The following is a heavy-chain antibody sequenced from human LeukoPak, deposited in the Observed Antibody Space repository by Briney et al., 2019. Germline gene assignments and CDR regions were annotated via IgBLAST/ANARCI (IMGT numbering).Heavy chain of an antibody. V-gene: IGHV6-1*01. CDR2: TYYRSKWYN. J-gene: IGHJ3*02. Sequence: SQTLSLTCAISGDSVSSNSAAWNWIRQAPSRGLEWLGRTYYRSKWYNDYAVSVKSRITINPDTSKNQFSLQLNSVTPEDTAVYYCAREKYSGSKQTDAFDIWGQGTMVTVSS. CDR1: GDSVSSNSAA. D-gene: IGHD5-12*01. CDR3: AREKYSGSKQTDAFDI.